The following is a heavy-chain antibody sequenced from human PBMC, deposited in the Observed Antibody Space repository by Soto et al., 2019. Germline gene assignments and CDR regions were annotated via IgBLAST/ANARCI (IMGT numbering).Heavy chain of an antibody. J-gene: IGHJ4*02. V-gene: IGHV3-23*01. CDR2: ILTSSGSGSRT. D-gene: IGHD3-9*01. Sequence: GGSLRISCAASGFMFMRYVMSWVRKAPGRGPDCVSAILTSSGSGSRTYYADSVKGRFTISRDNSKSTLYLQMNSLRADDTAVYYCAKGGDYYDLLTGYTRDNYYFDYWGQGAQVTVSS. CDR1: GFMFMRYV. CDR3: AKGGDYYDLLTGYTRDNYYFDY.